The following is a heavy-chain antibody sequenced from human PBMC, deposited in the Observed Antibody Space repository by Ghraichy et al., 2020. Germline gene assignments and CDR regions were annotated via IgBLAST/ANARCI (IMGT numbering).Heavy chain of an antibody. Sequence: SETLSLTCTVSGGSISSSSYYWGWIRQPPGKGLEWIGTFYYSGSTYYNPSLKSRVTISVDTSKNQFSLKLSSVTAADTAVYYCARLGSGSYPAYYFDYWGQGTLVTVSS. D-gene: IGHD1-26*01. CDR1: GGSISSSSYY. J-gene: IGHJ4*02. V-gene: IGHV4-39*01. CDR3: ARLGSGSYPAYYFDY. CDR2: FYYSGST.